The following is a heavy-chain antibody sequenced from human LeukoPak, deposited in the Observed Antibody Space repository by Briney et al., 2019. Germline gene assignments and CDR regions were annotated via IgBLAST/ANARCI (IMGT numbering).Heavy chain of an antibody. Sequence: PGGSLRFSCAASGFTFSSYSMNWVRQAPGKGLEWVSSISSSSSYIYYADSVKGRFTISRDNAKNSLYLQMNSLRAEDTAVYYCARERGHIVATMTVDYWGQGTLVTVSS. V-gene: IGHV3-21*01. D-gene: IGHD5-12*01. J-gene: IGHJ4*02. CDR1: GFTFSSYS. CDR3: ARERGHIVATMTVDY. CDR2: ISSSSSYI.